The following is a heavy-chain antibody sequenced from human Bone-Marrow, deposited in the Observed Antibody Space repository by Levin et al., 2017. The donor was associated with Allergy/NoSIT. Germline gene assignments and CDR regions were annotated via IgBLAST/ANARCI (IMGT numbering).Heavy chain of an antibody. D-gene: IGHD6-19*01. J-gene: IGHJ4*02. CDR2: ISSRSNYI. Sequence: GESLKISCAASGFTFSSNSMNWVRQAPGKGLEGVSSISSRSNYIYYADSVKGRSTISRDNAKHSLYLQMNSLRVDDTAVYYCARDRAASAVAGPYYFDYWGQGTLVTVSS. CDR1: GFTFSSNS. CDR3: ARDRAASAVAGPYYFDY. V-gene: IGHV3-21*01.